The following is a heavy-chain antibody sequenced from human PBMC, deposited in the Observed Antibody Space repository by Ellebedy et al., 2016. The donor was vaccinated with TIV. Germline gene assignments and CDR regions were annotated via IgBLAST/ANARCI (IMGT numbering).Heavy chain of an antibody. CDR1: GYPFTGYY. CDR3: ARDMVQGMVSRYLWFDY. Sequence: ASVKVSCKASGYPFTGYYLHWLRQAPGQGLEWMGGIVAVFGTTTYAQKFQGRVSLTTDISTSTAYMELRSLRSDDTAVYYCARDMVQGMVSRYLWFDYWGQGTLVTVSS. V-gene: IGHV1-18*04. J-gene: IGHJ4*02. CDR2: IVAVFGTT. D-gene: IGHD5/OR15-5a*01.